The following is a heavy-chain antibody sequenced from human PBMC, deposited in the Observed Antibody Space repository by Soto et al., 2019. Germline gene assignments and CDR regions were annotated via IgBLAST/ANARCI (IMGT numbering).Heavy chain of an antibody. CDR3: AGRGGGDYLFDS. CDR1: GDSISTSNYY. V-gene: IGHV4-39*01. J-gene: IGHJ4*02. Sequence: SETLSLTCTVSGDSISTSNYYWGWIRQPPGEGLEWIGHIFYSGGTYYNPSLKSRVTISVDTSKNQFSLKLNSITAADTAVYFCAGRGGGDYLFDSWGQGMLVTVSS. CDR2: IFYSGGT. D-gene: IGHD4-17*01.